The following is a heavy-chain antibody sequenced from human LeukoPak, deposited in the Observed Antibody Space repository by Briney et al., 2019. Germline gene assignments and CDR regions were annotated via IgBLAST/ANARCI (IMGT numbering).Heavy chain of an antibody. Sequence: GGSLRLSCTASGFTFGDYAMSWFRQAPGKGLEWVGFISVKAYGGTTEYAASVKGKFTISRDESKSIAYLRMNSLKAEGTAVYYCTRHVGGSGWYLTGWFDPCGEGALFSVSS. J-gene: IGHJ5*02. CDR1: GFTFGDYA. CDR3: TRHVGGSGWYLTGWFDP. V-gene: IGHV3-49*03. D-gene: IGHD6-19*01. CDR2: ISVKAYGGTT.